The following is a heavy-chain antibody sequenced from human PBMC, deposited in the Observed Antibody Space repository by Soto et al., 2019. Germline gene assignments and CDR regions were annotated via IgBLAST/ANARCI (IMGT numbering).Heavy chain of an antibody. V-gene: IGHV3-53*02. D-gene: IGHD6-19*01. CDR3: ARANLPGIAVAGSSYYFDY. CDR2: IYSGGST. J-gene: IGHJ4*02. Sequence: EVQLVETGGGLIQPGGSLRLSCAASGFTVSSNYMSWVRQAPGKGLEWVSVIYSGGSTYYADSVKGRFTISRENSKNTLYLQMNSLRAEDTAVYYCARANLPGIAVAGSSYYFDYWGQGTLVTVSS. CDR1: GFTVSSNY.